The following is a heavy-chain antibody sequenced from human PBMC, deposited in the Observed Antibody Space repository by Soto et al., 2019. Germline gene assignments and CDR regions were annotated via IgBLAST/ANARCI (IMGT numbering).Heavy chain of an antibody. Sequence: ASVKVSCKASGYTFTSYYMHWVRQAPGQGLEWMGIINPSGGSTSYAQKFQGRVTMTRDTSKNQFSLRLSSVTAADTAVYYCARLGSSWYVLHWGQGTLVTVSS. D-gene: IGHD6-13*01. CDR3: ARLGSSWYVLH. CDR2: INPSGGST. J-gene: IGHJ4*02. V-gene: IGHV1-46*01. CDR1: GYTFTSYY.